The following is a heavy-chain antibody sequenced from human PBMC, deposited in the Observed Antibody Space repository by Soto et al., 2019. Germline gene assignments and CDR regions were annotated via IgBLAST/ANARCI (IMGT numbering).Heavy chain of an antibody. CDR3: ARGSVVRERRITIFGVVIHNWFDP. CDR1: GGSISSSRSY. J-gene: IGHJ5*02. CDR2: IYYLGNT. Sequence: SETLSLTCTVSGGSISSSRSYWGWIHQSPGQGLEWLGSIYYLGNTYYNSSLGNRVFISLDKPRNQFSLKLSSVTAADTAVYYCARGSVVRERRITIFGVVIHNWFDPWGQGTLVTVSS. V-gene: IGHV4-39*01. D-gene: IGHD3-3*01.